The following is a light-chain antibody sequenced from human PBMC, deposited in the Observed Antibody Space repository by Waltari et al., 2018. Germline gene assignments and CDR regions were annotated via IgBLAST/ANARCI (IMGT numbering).Light chain of an antibody. V-gene: IGLV1-40*01. Sequence: QSILTQPPSVSGAPGQKVTISCTGSSSNIGAGYDVHWYQQLPGAAPKLIIYGNNNRPSGGPHRFSGAKSGTSASLDITGLQTEDEADYYCQSYDSSLSDSGVFGGGTKVTVL. CDR2: GNN. CDR1: SSNIGAGYD. CDR3: QSYDSSLSDSGV. J-gene: IGLJ3*02.